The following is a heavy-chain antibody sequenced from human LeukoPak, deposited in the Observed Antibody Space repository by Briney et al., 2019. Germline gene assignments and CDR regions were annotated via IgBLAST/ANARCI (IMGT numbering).Heavy chain of an antibody. CDR3: ARDNYGKNYFDY. CDR1: GFTVSRNY. Sequence: PEGSLRLSCAASGFTVSRNYMSWVRQAPGKGLEWVSVIYTGGDTYYADSVKGRFTISRDISKNTLYLQMNSLRAEDTAVYYCARDNYGKNYFDYWGQGTLVTVSS. D-gene: IGHD3-10*01. CDR2: IYTGGDT. J-gene: IGHJ4*02. V-gene: IGHV3-53*01.